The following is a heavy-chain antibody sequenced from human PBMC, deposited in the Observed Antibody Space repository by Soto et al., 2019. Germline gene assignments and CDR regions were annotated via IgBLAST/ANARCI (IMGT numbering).Heavy chain of an antibody. CDR2: INPNSGGT. CDR3: ARGSMVRGFLTSSNYYYYGMDV. J-gene: IGHJ6*02. V-gene: IGHV1-2*02. D-gene: IGHD3-10*01. CDR1: GYTFITYG. Sequence: VKVSCKASGYTFITYGINWVRQATGQGLEWMGWINPNSGGTNYAQKFQGRVTMTRDTSISTTYMELSRLRSDDTAVYYCARGSMVRGFLTSSNYYYYGMDVWGQGTTVTVS.